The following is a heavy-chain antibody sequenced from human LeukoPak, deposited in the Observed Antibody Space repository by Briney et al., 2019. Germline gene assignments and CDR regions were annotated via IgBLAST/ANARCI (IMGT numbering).Heavy chain of an antibody. J-gene: IGHJ1*01. CDR1: GGSTSSYY. D-gene: IGHD1-26*01. V-gene: IGHV4-59*01. Sequence: SETLSLTCTVSGGSTSSYYWSWIRQPPGKGLEWIGYIYYSGSTNYNPSLKSRVTISVDTSKNQFSLKLSSVTAADTAVYYCARLGGSDRQHWGQGTLVTVSS. CDR3: ARLGGSDRQH. CDR2: IYYSGST.